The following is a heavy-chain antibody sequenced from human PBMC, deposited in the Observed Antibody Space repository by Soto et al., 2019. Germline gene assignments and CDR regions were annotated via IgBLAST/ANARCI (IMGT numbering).Heavy chain of an antibody. Sequence: SDIMSLTSPVCCHSFISSHCYCGWIRQPPGKGLEWIGNIYYSVNTSYNASLKCRVTISVDTSKNQFSLKLSSVTAADTAVYYCARHGGAAAQYPRTFDIWGQGTMVT. V-gene: IGHV4-39*01. CDR3: ARHGGAAAQYPRTFDI. CDR1: CHSFISSHCY. J-gene: IGHJ3*02. D-gene: IGHD6-13*01. CDR2: IYYSVNT.